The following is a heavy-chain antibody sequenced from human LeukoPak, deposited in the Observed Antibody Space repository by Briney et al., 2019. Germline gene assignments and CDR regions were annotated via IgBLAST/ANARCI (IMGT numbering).Heavy chain of an antibody. CDR3: AKYEGATIPGWYNDF. J-gene: IGHJ4*02. D-gene: IGHD6-19*01. V-gene: IGHV3-23*05. CDR2: IDKTAYPT. Sequence: QTGGSLRLSCAASEFTFSDYAMGWDRQAPGKGLEWVSTIDKTAYPTFYGDSVKGRFTISRDNSKNTLYLQMNSLRTEDTAVYFCAKYEGATIPGWYNDFWGQGILVTVSS. CDR1: EFTFSDYA.